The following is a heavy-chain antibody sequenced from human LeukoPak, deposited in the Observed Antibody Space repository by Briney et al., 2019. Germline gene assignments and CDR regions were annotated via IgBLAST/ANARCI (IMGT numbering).Heavy chain of an antibody. CDR3: ARDFIRLSFDY. D-gene: IGHD3-16*01. J-gene: IGHJ4*02. V-gene: IGHV3-7*01. CDR2: IKQDGQEK. Sequence: GGSLRLSCAASGFTFSDYSMHWVRQAPGKGLEWVANIKQDGQEKYYVDSVKGRFTISRDNAKNSLYLQMNSLRDEDTAVYYCARDFIRLSFDYWGQGILVTVSS. CDR1: GFTFSDYS.